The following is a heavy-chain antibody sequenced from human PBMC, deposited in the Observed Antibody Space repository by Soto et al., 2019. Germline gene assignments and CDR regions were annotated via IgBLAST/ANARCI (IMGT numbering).Heavy chain of an antibody. CDR1: GGTFSSYA. CDR2: IIPIFGTA. V-gene: IGHV1-69*06. J-gene: IGHJ6*02. CDR3: ARGGSSKGKQMYADVFV. D-gene: IGHD6-13*01. Sequence: QVQLVQSGAEVKKPGSSVKVCCKASGGTFSSYAISWVRQAPGQGLEWMGGIIPIFGTANYAQKFQGRVTITADKSTSTAYMELSSLRSEDTAVYYCARGGSSKGKQMYADVFVWGQGTTVTVSS.